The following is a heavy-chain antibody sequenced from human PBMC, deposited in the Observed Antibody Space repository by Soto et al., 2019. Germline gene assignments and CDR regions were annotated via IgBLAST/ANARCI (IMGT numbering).Heavy chain of an antibody. D-gene: IGHD4-17*01. V-gene: IGHV4-39*01. Sequence: SETLSLTCTVSGGSISSSSYYWGWIRQPPGKGLEWIGSIYYSGSTYYNPSLKSRVTISVDTSKNQFSLKLSSVTAADTAVYYCARLHGDYANGAFDIWGQGTMVTVSS. J-gene: IGHJ3*02. CDR1: GGSISSSSYY. CDR2: IYYSGST. CDR3: ARLHGDYANGAFDI.